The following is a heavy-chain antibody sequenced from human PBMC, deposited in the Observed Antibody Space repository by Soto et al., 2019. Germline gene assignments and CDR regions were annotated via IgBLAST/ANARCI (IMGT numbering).Heavy chain of an antibody. CDR1: GFTFGDYA. J-gene: IGHJ6*02. V-gene: IGHV3-49*04. D-gene: IGHD2-2*01. Sequence: GGSLRLSCTASGFTFGDYAMSWVRQAPGKGLEWVGFIRSKAYGGTTEYAASVKGRFTISRDDSKSIAYLQMNSLKTEDTAVYYCTRDPSIVVVPAAPSHYYYYGMDVWGQGTTVTVSS. CDR3: TRDPSIVVVPAAPSHYYYYGMDV. CDR2: IRSKAYGGTT.